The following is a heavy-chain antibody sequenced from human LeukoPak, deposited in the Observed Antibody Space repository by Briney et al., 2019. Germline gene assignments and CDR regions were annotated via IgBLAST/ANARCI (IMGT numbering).Heavy chain of an antibody. V-gene: IGHV1-3*01. CDR1: GQSFTIYT. J-gene: IGHJ4*02. CDR2: INAADGNT. Sequence: ASVKVSCKTSGQSFTIYTLHWVRQAPGQRLEWMGWINAADGNTKYSQKFQGRVTVTTDESTSTAYMELSSLRSEDTAVYYCARGPQAYCGGDCYSGFDXXXQXTXXXVSS. D-gene: IGHD2-21*01. CDR3: ARGPQAYCGGDCYSGFDX.